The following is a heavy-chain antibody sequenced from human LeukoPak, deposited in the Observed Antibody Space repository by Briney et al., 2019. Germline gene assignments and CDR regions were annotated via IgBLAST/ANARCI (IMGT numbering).Heavy chain of an antibody. CDR3: ARYCSSTSCYGD. CDR2: IYYSGST. Sequence: SGTLSLTCTVSGGSISSSSYYWGWIRQPPGKGLEWIGSIYYSGSTYYNPSLKSRVTISVDTSKNQFSLKLSSVTAADTAVYYCARYCSSTSCYGDWGQGTLVTVSS. J-gene: IGHJ4*02. CDR1: GGSISSSSYY. V-gene: IGHV4-39*01. D-gene: IGHD2-2*01.